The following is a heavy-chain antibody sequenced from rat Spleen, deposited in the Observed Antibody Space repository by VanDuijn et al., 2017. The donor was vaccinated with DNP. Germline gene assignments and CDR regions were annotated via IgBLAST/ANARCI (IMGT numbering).Heavy chain of an antibody. Sequence: VQLVETGGGLVQPGRSLKLSCVASGFTFSSYWMFWIRQPPGKGLEWIAVISSGGSTYYNSALRSRLSITRDTSKSQVFLKMNSLQTEDTAFYLCTGVDNYPGLPFEYWGQGVMVTVSS. D-gene: IGHD1-4*01. J-gene: IGHJ2*01. CDR1: GFTFSSYW. CDR2: ISSGGST. CDR3: TGVDNYPGLPFEY. V-gene: IGHV2S12*01.